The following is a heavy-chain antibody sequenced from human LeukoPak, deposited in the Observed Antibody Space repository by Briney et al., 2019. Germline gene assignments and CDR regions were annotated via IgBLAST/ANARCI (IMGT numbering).Heavy chain of an antibody. CDR3: ARSYSRVGFDF. V-gene: IGHV3-7*04. J-gene: IGHJ4*02. CDR2: IKHDGTEQ. D-gene: IGHD6-13*01. Sequence: GGSLRLSCASSGFTFSDYYMSWIRQAPGKGLEWVANIKHDGTEQYFVDSVKGRFTISRDNAKNSLFLQMNSLRAEDTAVYYCARSYSRVGFDFWGQGTLVTVSS. CDR1: GFTFSDYY.